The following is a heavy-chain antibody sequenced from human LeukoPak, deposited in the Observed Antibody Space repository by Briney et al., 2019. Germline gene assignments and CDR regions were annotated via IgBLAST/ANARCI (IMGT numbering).Heavy chain of an antibody. CDR1: GLTFSGSW. Sequence: GGSLRLSCAASGLTFSGSWMTWVRQTPAKGLEWVANIKEDGSEKYYVDSVKGRFTISRDNAKNSLYLQMNSLRAEDTALYYCATDVGADWGQGTLVTVSS. CDR2: IKEDGSEK. CDR3: ATDVGAD. J-gene: IGHJ4*02. V-gene: IGHV3-7*01.